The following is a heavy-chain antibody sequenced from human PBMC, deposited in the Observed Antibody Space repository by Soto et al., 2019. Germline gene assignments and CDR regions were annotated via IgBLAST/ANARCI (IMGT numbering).Heavy chain of an antibody. CDR3: ARGGNWYDILTGFSLHY. V-gene: IGHV4-30-4*01. J-gene: IGHJ4*02. D-gene: IGHD3-9*01. CDR1: GGSISSGDYY. Sequence: QVQLQESGPGLVKPSQNLSLTCTVSGGSISSGDYYWSWLRQPPGKGLEWIGYSYYSGYTYYNPSLISRVTISVETSKTDFSLTLRCVTAADPAVDYCARGGNWYDILTGFSLHYCGQGTLVTVSS. CDR2: SYYSGYT.